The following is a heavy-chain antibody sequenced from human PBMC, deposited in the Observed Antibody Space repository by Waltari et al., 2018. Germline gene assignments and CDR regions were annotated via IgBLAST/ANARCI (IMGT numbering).Heavy chain of an antibody. J-gene: IGHJ4*02. CDR3: ARGDGYDILTAAGTFNY. V-gene: IGHV4-4*07. D-gene: IGHD3-9*01. Sequence: QVQLQESGPGLVKPSETLSLTCTVSGGSIRSYYWSWIRQPAGKGLEWIGRSYTSGSTNYNPSLKSRVTMSLDTSRNQISLKLSSVTAADTAVYYCARGDGYDILTAAGTFNYWGQGTLVTVSS. CDR2: SYTSGST. CDR1: GGSIRSYY.